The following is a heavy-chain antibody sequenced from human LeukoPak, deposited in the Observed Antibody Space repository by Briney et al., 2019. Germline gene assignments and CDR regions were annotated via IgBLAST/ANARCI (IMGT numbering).Heavy chain of an antibody. D-gene: IGHD1-26*01. CDR3: ARDTRSESYYLSPRQGASIDY. CDR2: IYYSGST. J-gene: IGHJ4*02. V-gene: IGHV4-39*07. Sequence: PSETLSLTCTVSGGSISSSSYYWGWIRQPPGKGLEWIGSIYYSGSTYYNPSLKSRVTISVDTSKNQFSLKLSSVTAADTAVYYCARDTRSESYYLSPRQGASIDYWGQGTLVTVSS. CDR1: GGSISSSSYY.